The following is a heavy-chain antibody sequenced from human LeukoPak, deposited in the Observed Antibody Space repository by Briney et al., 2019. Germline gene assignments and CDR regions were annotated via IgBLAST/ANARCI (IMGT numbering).Heavy chain of an antibody. Sequence: SETLSLTCAVYGGSFSGYYWSWIRQPPGKGLEWIGEINHSGSTNYNPSLKSRVTISVDTSKNQFSLKLSSVTAADTAVYYCARGREGRYYYGSGSYRAAYFDYWGQGTLVTVSS. CDR1: GGSFSGYY. J-gene: IGHJ4*02. V-gene: IGHV4-34*01. D-gene: IGHD3-10*01. CDR3: ARGREGRYYYGSGSYRAAYFDY. CDR2: INHSGST.